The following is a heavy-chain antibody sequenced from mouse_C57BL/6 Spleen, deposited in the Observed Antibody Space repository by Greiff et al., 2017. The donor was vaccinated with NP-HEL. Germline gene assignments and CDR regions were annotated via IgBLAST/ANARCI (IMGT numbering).Heavy chain of an antibody. CDR1: GYTFTSYW. Sequence: QVQLQQPGAELVRPGTSVKLSCKASGYTFTSYWMHWVKQRPGQGLEWIGVIDPSDSYTNYHQKFKGKATLTVDTSSSTAYMQLSSLTSEDSAVYYCASGSSYYWYFDVWGTGTTVTVSS. D-gene: IGHD1-1*01. CDR2: IDPSDSYT. CDR3: ASGSSYYWYFDV. V-gene: IGHV1-59*01. J-gene: IGHJ1*03.